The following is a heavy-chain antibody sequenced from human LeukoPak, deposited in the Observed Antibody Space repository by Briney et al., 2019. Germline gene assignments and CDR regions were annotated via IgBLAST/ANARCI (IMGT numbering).Heavy chain of an antibody. CDR3: ARPRTLNWGSFDY. Sequence: TGGSLRLSCAASGFTFSSYTMNWVRQAPGKGLEWVSYIDLSGSTLYYVDSVKGRFTISRDNSKNTLYLQMNSLRAEDTAVYYCARPRTLNWGSFDYWGQGTLVTVSS. CDR2: IDLSGSTL. D-gene: IGHD7-27*01. J-gene: IGHJ4*02. V-gene: IGHV3-48*01. CDR1: GFTFSSYT.